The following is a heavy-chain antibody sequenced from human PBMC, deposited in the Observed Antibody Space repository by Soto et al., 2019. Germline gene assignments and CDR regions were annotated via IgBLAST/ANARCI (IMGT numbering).Heavy chain of an antibody. V-gene: IGHV1-69*13. CDR3: ARNYYDSSGYYYPQFDY. D-gene: IGHD3-22*01. Sequence: SGKVSCKASGGTFSSYAISWVRQAPGQGLEWMGGIIPIFGTVNYAQKFQGRVTITADESTSTAYMELSSLRSEDTAVYYCARNYYDSSGYYYPQFDYWGQGTLVTVSS. CDR1: GGTFSSYA. CDR2: IIPIFGTV. J-gene: IGHJ4*02.